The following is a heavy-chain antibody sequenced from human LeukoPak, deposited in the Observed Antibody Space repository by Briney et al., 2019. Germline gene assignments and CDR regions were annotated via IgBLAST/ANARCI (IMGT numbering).Heavy chain of an antibody. CDR2: ISGSGGST. J-gene: IGHJ4*02. Sequence: GGSLRLSRAASGFTFSSYAMSLVRQAPGKGLEWVSAISGSGGSTYYADSVKGRFTISRDNSKNTLYLQMNSLRAEDTAVYYCAKDHNYYDSSGYLNYFDYWGQGTLVTVSS. V-gene: IGHV3-23*01. CDR1: GFTFSSYA. CDR3: AKDHNYYDSSGYLNYFDY. D-gene: IGHD3-22*01.